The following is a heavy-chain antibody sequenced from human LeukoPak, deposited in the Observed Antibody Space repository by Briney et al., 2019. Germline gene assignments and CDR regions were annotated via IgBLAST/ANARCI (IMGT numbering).Heavy chain of an antibody. Sequence: GSLRLSCAASGFTFSSYWMSWVRQAPGKGLEWVANIKQDGSVIYSVDSVKGRFTISRDNAKKSLYLQMNSLRAEDTAVYNCARYGGFLDYWGQGTLVTVSS. CDR1: GFTFSSYW. D-gene: IGHD3-16*01. CDR3: ARYGGFLDY. J-gene: IGHJ4*02. V-gene: IGHV3-7*02. CDR2: IKQDGSVI.